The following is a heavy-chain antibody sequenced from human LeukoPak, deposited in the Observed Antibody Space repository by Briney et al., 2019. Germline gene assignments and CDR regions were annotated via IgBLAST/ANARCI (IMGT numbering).Heavy chain of an antibody. CDR3: ARDGDSSGYYQNFLDY. V-gene: IGHV4-34*01. CDR2: INHSGST. CDR1: GGSFSGYY. D-gene: IGHD3-22*01. J-gene: IGHJ4*02. Sequence: PSETLSLTCAVYGGSFSGYYWSWIRQPPGKWLEWIGEINHSGSTNYNPSLKSRVTISVDTSKNQFSLKLSSVTAADTAVYYCARDGDSSGYYQNFLDYWGQGTLVTVSS.